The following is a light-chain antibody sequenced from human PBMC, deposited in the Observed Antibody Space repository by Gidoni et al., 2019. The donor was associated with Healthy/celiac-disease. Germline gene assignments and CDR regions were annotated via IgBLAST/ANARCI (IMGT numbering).Light chain of an antibody. J-gene: IGKJ1*01. V-gene: IGKV2-28*01. CDR2: LGS. CDR1: QNLLHSNGYNY. Sequence: DMVMTQSPLSLPVTPGEPASISCRSSQNLLHSNGYNYLDWYLQKPGQSPQLLIYLGSNRASGVPDRFSGSGSGTDFTLKISRVEAEDVGVYYCMQALQTPPTFGQXTKVEIK. CDR3: MQALQTPPT.